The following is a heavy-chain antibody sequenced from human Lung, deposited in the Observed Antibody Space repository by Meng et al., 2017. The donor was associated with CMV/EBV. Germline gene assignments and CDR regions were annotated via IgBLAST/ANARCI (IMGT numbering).Heavy chain of an antibody. CDR2: IYYTGNT. D-gene: IGHD3-9*01. J-gene: IGHJ5*02. CDR1: GGSIRSHSYY. V-gene: IGHV4-39*01. Sequence: SLTCTVSGGSIRSHSYYWGWVRQPPGKGLEWIGSIYYTGNTYQNPSLKSRVIMSVDTSKNQFSLELTSVTAADTAVYYCASPSPHYDTWGQGTLVTV. CDR3: ASPSPHYDT.